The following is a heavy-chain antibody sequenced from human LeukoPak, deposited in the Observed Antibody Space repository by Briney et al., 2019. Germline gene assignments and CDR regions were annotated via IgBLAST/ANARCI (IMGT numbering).Heavy chain of an antibody. J-gene: IGHJ5*02. V-gene: IGHV1-69*04. Sequence: GSSVKVSCKASGGTFSSYAISWVRQVPGQGLEWMGRIIPIFGIANYAQKFQGRVTITADKSTSTAYMELSSLRSEDTAVYYCARERGIVVVPAATPNWFDPWGQGTLVTVSS. D-gene: IGHD2-2*01. CDR3: ARERGIVVVPAATPNWFDP. CDR2: IIPIFGIA. CDR1: GGTFSSYA.